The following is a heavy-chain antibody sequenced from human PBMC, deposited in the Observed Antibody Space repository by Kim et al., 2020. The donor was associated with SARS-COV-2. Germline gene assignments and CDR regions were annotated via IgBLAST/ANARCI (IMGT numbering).Heavy chain of an antibody. CDR3: AREYSSSQVRNWFDP. D-gene: IGHD6-6*01. J-gene: IGHJ5*02. Sequence: DSVRGRFADSRDNSTNTLYLQMNSLRAEDTAVYYCAREYSSSQVRNWFDPWGQGTLVTVSS. V-gene: IGHV3-30*07.